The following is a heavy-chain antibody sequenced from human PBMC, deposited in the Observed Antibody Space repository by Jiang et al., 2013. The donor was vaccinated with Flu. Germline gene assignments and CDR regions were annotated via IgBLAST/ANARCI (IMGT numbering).Heavy chain of an antibody. Sequence: QTLSLTCAISGDSVSSNSASWNWIRQSPSRGLEWLGKTFYRSRWYNDYAASVKSRITINPDTSKNQFSLQLNSVTPEDTAVYYCARALAVAGNAGWYYDLWGRGTLVTVSS. D-gene: IGHD6-19*01. J-gene: IGHJ2*01. V-gene: IGHV6-1*01. CDR2: TFYRSRWYN. CDR3: ARALAVAGNAGWYYDL. CDR1: GDSVSSNSAS.